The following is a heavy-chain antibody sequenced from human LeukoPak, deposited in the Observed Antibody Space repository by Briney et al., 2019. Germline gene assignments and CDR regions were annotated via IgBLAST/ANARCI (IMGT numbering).Heavy chain of an antibody. D-gene: IGHD3-3*01. V-gene: IGHV3-23*01. Sequence: GGSLRLSCAASGFTFSSYAMSWVRQAPGKGLEWVSAISGSGGSTYYADSVKGRFTISRDNSKNTLYLQMNSLRAEDTAVYYCAKVLIFGVVDDRYYFDYWGQGTLVTVSS. CDR2: ISGSGGST. CDR3: AKVLIFGVVDDRYYFDY. CDR1: GFTFSSYA. J-gene: IGHJ4*02.